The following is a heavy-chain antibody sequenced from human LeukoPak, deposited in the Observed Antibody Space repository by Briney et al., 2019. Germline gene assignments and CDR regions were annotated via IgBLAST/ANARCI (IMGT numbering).Heavy chain of an antibody. J-gene: IGHJ4*02. CDR1: GYTFTSYY. CDR2: IIPIFGTA. V-gene: IGHV1-69*13. Sequence: ASVKVSCKASGYTFTSYYMHWVRQAPGQGLEWMGGIIPIFGTANYAQKFQGRVTITADESTSTAYMELSSLGSEDTAVYYCARDYCSSTSCYTDFDYWGQGTLITVSS. D-gene: IGHD2-2*02. CDR3: ARDYCSSTSCYTDFDY.